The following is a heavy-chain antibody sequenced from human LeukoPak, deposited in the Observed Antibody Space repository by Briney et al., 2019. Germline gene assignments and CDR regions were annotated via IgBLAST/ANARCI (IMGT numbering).Heavy chain of an antibody. D-gene: IGHD3-10*01. Sequence: GRSLRLSCAASGFTLDDDGMSWGRHAPRKGLGRGSGINWNGSSTGYADSMKGRFTISRDNAKNSLYMQMNSLRAEDTALYYCASLWFGELFHDAFDIWGQGTMVTVSS. J-gene: IGHJ3*02. CDR1: GFTLDDDG. V-gene: IGHV3-20*04. CDR2: INWNGSST. CDR3: ASLWFGELFHDAFDI.